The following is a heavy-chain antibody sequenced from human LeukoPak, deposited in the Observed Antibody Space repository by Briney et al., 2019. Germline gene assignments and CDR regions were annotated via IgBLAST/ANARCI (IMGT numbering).Heavy chain of an antibody. D-gene: IGHD2-2*01. V-gene: IGHV1-69*01. J-gene: IGHJ6*03. Sequence: SVKVSCKASGGTFSSYAISWVRQAPGRGLEWMGGIIPIFGTANYAQKSQGRVTITADESTSTAYMELSSLRSEDTAVYYCARGDIVVVPAANYYYYYMDVWGKGTTVTVSS. CDR1: GGTFSSYA. CDR2: IIPIFGTA. CDR3: ARGDIVVVPAANYYYYYMDV.